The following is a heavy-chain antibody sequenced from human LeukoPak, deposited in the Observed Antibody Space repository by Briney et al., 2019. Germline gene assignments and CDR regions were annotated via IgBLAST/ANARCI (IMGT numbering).Heavy chain of an antibody. V-gene: IGHV4-34*01. CDR2: INHSGST. CDR3: TRDSGTTGEVKFDP. CDR1: GGSFSGYY. J-gene: IGHJ5*02. D-gene: IGHD3-10*01. Sequence: SETLSLTCAVYGGSFSGYYWSWIRQPPGKGLEWIGEINHSGSTNYNPSLKSRVTMSVDTSKNQFSLRLTSVTAADTAMYYCTRDSGTTGEVKFDPWGQGILVTVSS.